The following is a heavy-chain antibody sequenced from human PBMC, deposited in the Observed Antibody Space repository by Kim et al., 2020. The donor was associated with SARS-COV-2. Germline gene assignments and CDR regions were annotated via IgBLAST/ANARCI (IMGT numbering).Heavy chain of an antibody. Sequence: GGSLRLSCAASGFTFSSYGMHWVRQAPGKGLEWVAVIWYDGSNKYYADSVKGRFTISRDNSKNTLYLQMNSLRAEDTAVYYCARAIGAVAADYYYYYYGMDVWGQGTTVTVSS. CDR3: ARAIGAVAADYYYYYYGMDV. CDR1: GFTFSSYG. V-gene: IGHV3-33*01. CDR2: IWYDGSNK. D-gene: IGHD6-19*01. J-gene: IGHJ6*02.